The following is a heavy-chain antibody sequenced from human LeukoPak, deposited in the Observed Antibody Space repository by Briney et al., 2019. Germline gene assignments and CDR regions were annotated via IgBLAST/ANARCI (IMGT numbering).Heavy chain of an antibody. CDR3: AKVGIGSRDGYFDY. CDR2: ISKDGGNNK. V-gene: IGHV3-30*18. CDR1: GFTFSNYG. J-gene: IGHJ4*02. D-gene: IGHD6-13*01. Sequence: GGSLRLSCAASGFTFSNYGMHWVRQAPGKGLEWVAVISKDGGNNKYHTDSVKGRFTISRDNPMNTLYLQMNSLRAEDTAVYYCAKVGIGSRDGYFDYWGQGTLVTVSS.